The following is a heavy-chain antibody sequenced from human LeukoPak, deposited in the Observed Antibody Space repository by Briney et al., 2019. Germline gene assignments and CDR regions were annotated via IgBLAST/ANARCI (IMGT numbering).Heavy chain of an antibody. D-gene: IGHD3-22*01. Sequence: ASVKVSCRASGYRFSHYYLHWVRQAPGQGLEWMGWINPNSGGTNYAQTFQDRITMTRDTSTSTAYMELSRLTHADTAVYFCAREYYDGSGIYSDYFDYWGRGTLVTVSS. CDR1: GYRFSHYY. CDR3: AREYYDGSGIYSDYFDY. V-gene: IGHV1-2*02. J-gene: IGHJ4*02. CDR2: INPNSGGT.